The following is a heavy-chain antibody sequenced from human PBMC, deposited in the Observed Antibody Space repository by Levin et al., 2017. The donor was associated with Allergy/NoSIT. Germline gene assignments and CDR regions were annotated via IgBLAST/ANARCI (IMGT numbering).Heavy chain of an antibody. Sequence: GGSLRLSCAASGFTFSNYAMSWVRQAPGKGLEWVSAIRGSGVSTYYADSVKGRFSISRDNSNNTLYLQMNTLRAEDTAVYYCAISSGWFRPTGAFDYWGQGTLVTVSS. CDR3: AISSGWFRPTGAFDY. D-gene: IGHD6-19*01. J-gene: IGHJ4*02. CDR2: IRGSGVST. CDR1: GFTFSNYA. V-gene: IGHV3-23*01.